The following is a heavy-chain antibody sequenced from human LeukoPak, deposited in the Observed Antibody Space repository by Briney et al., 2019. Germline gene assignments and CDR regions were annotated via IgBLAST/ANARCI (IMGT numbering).Heavy chain of an antibody. CDR1: GITFSSHT. D-gene: IGHD6-19*01. J-gene: IGHJ4*02. CDR3: ARVWYSSGWYYDY. V-gene: IGHV3-21*01. Sequence: GGSLRLSCAASGITFSSHTMNWVRQAPGKGLEWVSSISGTGSYIYYADSVKGRFTISRDNAKNSLYLQMNSLRAEDTAVYYCARVWYSSGWYYDYWGQGTLVTVSS. CDR2: ISGTGSYI.